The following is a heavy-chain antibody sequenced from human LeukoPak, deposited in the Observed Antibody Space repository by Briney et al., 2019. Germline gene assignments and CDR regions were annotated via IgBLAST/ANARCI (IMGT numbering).Heavy chain of an antibody. D-gene: IGHD2-15*01. V-gene: IGHV3-21*01. Sequence: GGSLRLSCAASGFTFSSYSMNWVRQAPGKGLEWVSSISSSSSYIYYADSVKGRFTISRDNAKNSLYLQMSSLRAEDTAVYYCARGYCSGGSCKDYYYYGMDVWGQGTTVTVSS. CDR2: ISSSSSYI. J-gene: IGHJ6*02. CDR1: GFTFSSYS. CDR3: ARGYCSGGSCKDYYYYGMDV.